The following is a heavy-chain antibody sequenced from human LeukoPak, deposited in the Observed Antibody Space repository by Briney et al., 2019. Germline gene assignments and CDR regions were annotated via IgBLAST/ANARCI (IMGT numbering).Heavy chain of an antibody. J-gene: IGHJ4*02. CDR3: AREDAYCGGDCYFDY. CDR2: IYYSGST. V-gene: IGHV4-59*01. CDR1: GGSISSYY. D-gene: IGHD2-21*02. Sequence: PSETLSLTCTVSGGSISSYYWSWIRQPPGKGLEWIGYIYYSGSTNYNPSLKSRVTISVDTSKNQFSLKLSSVTAADTAVYYCAREDAYCGGDCYFDYWGQGTLVTVSS.